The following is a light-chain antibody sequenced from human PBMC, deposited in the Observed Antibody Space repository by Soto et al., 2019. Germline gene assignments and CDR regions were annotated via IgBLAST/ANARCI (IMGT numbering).Light chain of an antibody. J-gene: IGKJ2*01. Sequence: EIVLTQAPATLSLSPGGRGALSCRASQSVGRRLAWYQQKPGQAPRLLIYDTSKRATGVPARFSGSGSETDFTLTISGLKPEDSAVYYCQQRVKWPETFGQGTKVDIK. CDR1: QSVGRR. CDR3: QQRVKWPET. CDR2: DTS. V-gene: IGKV3-11*01.